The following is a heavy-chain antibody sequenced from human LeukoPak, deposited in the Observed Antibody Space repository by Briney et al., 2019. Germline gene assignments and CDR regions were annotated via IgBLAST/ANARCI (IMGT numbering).Heavy chain of an antibody. Sequence: GGSLRLSCEASGFTFSSYWMSWVRQAPGKGLEWVSAISGSGGSTYYADSVKGRFTISRDNSKNTLYPQMNSLRAEDTAVYYCAKGGEIKYCSSTSCYFTSWGQGTLVTVSS. J-gene: IGHJ4*02. CDR1: GFTFSSYW. CDR2: ISGSGGST. V-gene: IGHV3-23*01. CDR3: AKGGEIKYCSSTSCYFTS. D-gene: IGHD2-2*01.